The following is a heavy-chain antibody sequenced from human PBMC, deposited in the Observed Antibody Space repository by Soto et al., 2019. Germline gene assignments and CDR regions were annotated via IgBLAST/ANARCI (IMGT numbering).Heavy chain of an antibody. CDR1: GCTFTSYD. CDR2: INAGNGNT. CDR3: ARARTYYDFSSGYYYFDY. V-gene: IGHV1-3*01. J-gene: IGHJ4*02. D-gene: IGHD3-3*01. Sequence: WXSVKVSCEGSGCTFTSYDMQWVRQAPGQSLEWMGWINAGNGNTKYAQKFQGRVTITRDTSASTSYMELSSLRSEDTAVYYCARARTYYDFSSGYYYFDYWGQGTLVTVSS.